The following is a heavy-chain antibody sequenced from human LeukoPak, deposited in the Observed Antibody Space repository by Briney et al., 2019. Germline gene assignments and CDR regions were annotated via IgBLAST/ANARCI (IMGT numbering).Heavy chain of an antibody. CDR2: INPNSGGT. J-gene: IGHJ4*02. V-gene: IGHV1-2*02. D-gene: IGHD3-22*01. CDR3: ARGSDSSGYYVLHFDY. CDR1: GYTFTGYY. Sequence: ASVKVSCKASGYTFTGYYMHWVRQAPGQGLEWMGWINPNSGGTNYAQKFQGRVTMTRDTSISTAYMELTRLRSDDTAVYYCARGSDSSGYYVLHFDYWGQGTLVTVSS.